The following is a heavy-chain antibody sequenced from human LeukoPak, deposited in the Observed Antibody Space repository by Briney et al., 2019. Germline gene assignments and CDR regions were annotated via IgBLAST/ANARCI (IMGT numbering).Heavy chain of an antibody. V-gene: IGHV4-59*01. CDR1: GGSISSYY. CDR2: IYSSGNT. D-gene: IGHD5-24*01. J-gene: IGHJ4*02. CDR3: ARESRRDGYKFDY. Sequence: SETLSLTCTVSGGSISSYYWSWIRQPPGKGLEWIGYIYSSGNTSYNPSLKSRLTISLDTSKNQFSLKLSSVTAADTAVYYCARESRRDGYKFDYWGQGTLVTVSS.